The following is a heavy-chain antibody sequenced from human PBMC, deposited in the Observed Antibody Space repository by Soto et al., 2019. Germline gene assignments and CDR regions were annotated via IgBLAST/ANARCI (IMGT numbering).Heavy chain of an antibody. J-gene: IGHJ4*02. Sequence: LSCAASGFTVSSYGMHWVRQAPGKGLEWVAVISYDGSNKYYADSVKGRFTISRDNSKNTLYLQMNSLRAEDTAVYYWAKDEGIQPFDYWGQGTLVTVSS. CDR3: AKDEGIQPFDY. D-gene: IGHD5-18*01. CDR2: ISYDGSNK. CDR1: GFTVSSYG. V-gene: IGHV3-30*18.